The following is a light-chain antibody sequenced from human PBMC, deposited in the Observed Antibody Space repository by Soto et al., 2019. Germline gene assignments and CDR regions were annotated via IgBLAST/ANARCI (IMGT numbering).Light chain of an antibody. CDR1: QGISSY. J-gene: IGKJ5*01. Sequence: DIQLTQSPSFLSASLGDRVTITCRASQGISSYLAWYQQKPGKAPKLLIYAASSLQSGVPSRFSGSGSGTEFTLTISSLQPDDFATYYCRQHDSYPITFGQGTRLAIK. CDR2: AAS. CDR3: RQHDSYPIT. V-gene: IGKV1-9*01.